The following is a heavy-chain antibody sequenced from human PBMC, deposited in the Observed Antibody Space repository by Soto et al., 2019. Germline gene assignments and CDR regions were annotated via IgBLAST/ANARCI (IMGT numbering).Heavy chain of an antibody. D-gene: IGHD2-8*01. CDR1: GGSISSYY. V-gene: IGHV4-59*01. CDR3: AREVPDCTNGVCYRVEAFDI. Sequence: SETLSLTCTVSGGSISSYYWSWIRQPPGKGLEWIGYIYYSGSTNYNPSLKSRVTISVDTSKNQFSLKLSSVTAADTAVYYCAREVPDCTNGVCYRVEAFDIGGQGTMVTVSS. CDR2: IYYSGST. J-gene: IGHJ3*02.